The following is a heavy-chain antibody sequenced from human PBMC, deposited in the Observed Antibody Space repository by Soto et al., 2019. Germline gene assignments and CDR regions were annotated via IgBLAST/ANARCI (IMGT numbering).Heavy chain of an antibody. CDR3: ATDNGDFGVVGHIDY. V-gene: IGHV3-23*01. CDR2: ISGSGGST. Sequence: GGSLRLSCAASGFTFSSYAMSWVRQAPGKGLEWVSAISGSGGSTYYADSVKGRFTISRDNSKNTLYLQMNSLRAEDTAVYYCATDNGDFGVVGHIDYWGQGTLVTVSS. CDR1: GFTFSSYA. D-gene: IGHD3-3*01. J-gene: IGHJ4*02.